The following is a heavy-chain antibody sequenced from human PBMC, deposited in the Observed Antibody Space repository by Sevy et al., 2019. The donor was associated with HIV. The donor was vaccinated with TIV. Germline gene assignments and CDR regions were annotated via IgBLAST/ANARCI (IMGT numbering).Heavy chain of an antibody. CDR1: GFSFSTYA. J-gene: IGHJ4*02. CDR2: IWYDGTNK. Sequence: GGSLRLSCAASGFSFSTYAMTWVRQAPGKGLEWVAVIWYDGTNKEYADSVKGRFTISRDNSKNTRYLQMNSLRAEDTAVYYCAREYIAVGGIGYYFHFWGQGTLVTVSS. CDR3: AREYIAVGGIGYYFHF. D-gene: IGHD6-19*01. V-gene: IGHV3-33*08.